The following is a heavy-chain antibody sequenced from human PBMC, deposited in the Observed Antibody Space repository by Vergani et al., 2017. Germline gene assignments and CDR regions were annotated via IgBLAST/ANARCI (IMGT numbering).Heavy chain of an antibody. D-gene: IGHD4-17*01. CDR2: ISSSSSYI. J-gene: IGHJ6*02. CDR1: GFTFSSYS. V-gene: IGHV3-21*01. Sequence: EVQLVESGGGLVKPGGSLRLSCAVSGFTFSSYSMNWVRQAPGKGLEWVSSISSSSSYIYYADSVKGRFTISRDNAKNSLYLQMNSLRAEDTAVYYCARDNYGYYGMDVWGQGTTVTVSS. CDR3: ARDNYGYYGMDV.